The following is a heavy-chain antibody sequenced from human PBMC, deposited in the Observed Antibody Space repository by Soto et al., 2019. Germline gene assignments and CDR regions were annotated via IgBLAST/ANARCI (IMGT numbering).Heavy chain of an antibody. CDR2: IIPIFGTA. V-gene: IGHV1-69*13. D-gene: IGHD6-19*01. CDR1: GGTFSSYA. J-gene: IGHJ6*02. CDR3: ARRDKQWLASYYYYGMDV. Sequence: SVKVSCKXSGGTFSSYAISWVRQAPGQGLEWMGGIIPIFGTANYAQKFQGRVTITADESTSTAYMELSSLRSEDTAVYYCARRDKQWLASYYYYGMDVWGQGTTVTVSS.